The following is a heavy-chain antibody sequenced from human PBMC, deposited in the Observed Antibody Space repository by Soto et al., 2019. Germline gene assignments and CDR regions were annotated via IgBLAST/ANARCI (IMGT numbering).Heavy chain of an antibody. Sequence: ASVKVSCKASGYTFTKFHIHWVRQAPGQGLEWMGMIDPSGGVTRDAQRVQGWVTMTSDTSTSTAYMELSRLRSDDTAVYYCAREDIVVVPAAMGGYYYYGMDVWGQGTTLTVSS. J-gene: IGHJ6*02. CDR1: GYTFTKFH. D-gene: IGHD2-2*01. CDR2: IDPSGGVT. CDR3: AREDIVVVPAAMGGYYYYGMDV. V-gene: IGHV1-2*04.